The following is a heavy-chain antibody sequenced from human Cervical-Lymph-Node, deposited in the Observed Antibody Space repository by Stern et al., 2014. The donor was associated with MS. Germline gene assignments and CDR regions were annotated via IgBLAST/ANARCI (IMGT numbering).Heavy chain of an antibody. CDR2: INSDGSST. CDR1: GFTFSSQW. CDR3: ARSNYGMDV. D-gene: IGHD2-8*01. J-gene: IGHJ6*02. V-gene: IGHV3-74*02. Sequence: VQLEESGGGVVQPGGSLRLPCVASGFTFSSQWMHWVRQAPGKGLVWVSRINSDGSSTSYPDSVKGRFTISRDNAKKTLYLQMDSLRAEDTAVYYCARSNYGMDVWGQGTTVAVSS.